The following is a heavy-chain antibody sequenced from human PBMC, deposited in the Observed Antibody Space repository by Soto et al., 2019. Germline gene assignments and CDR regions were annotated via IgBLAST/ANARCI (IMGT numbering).Heavy chain of an antibody. CDR1: GFIFSDYV. V-gene: IGHV3-21*06. CDR2: ISSTTNYI. Sequence: PGGSLRLSCAASGFIFSDYVMSWVRQAPGKGLEWVSSISSTTNYIYYGDSMKGRFTISRDNAKNSLYLEMNSLRAEDTAVYYCARESEDLTSNFDYWGQGTLVTVSS. CDR3: ARESEDLTSNFDY. J-gene: IGHJ4*02.